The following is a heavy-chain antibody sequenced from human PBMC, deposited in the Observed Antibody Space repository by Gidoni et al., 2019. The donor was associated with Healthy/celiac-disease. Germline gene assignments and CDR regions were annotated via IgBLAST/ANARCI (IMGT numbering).Heavy chain of an antibody. J-gene: IGHJ4*02. CDR2: ISSSSSYI. CDR1: GFTFSSYS. Sequence: EVQLVESGGGLVKPGGSLRLSCAASGFTFSSYSMNWVRQAPGKGLEWVSSISSSSSYIYYADSVKGRFTISRDNAKNSLYLQMNSLRAEDTAVYYCARDLTGWLQSSYSWGQGTLVTVSS. D-gene: IGHD5-12*01. CDR3: ARDLTGWLQSSYS. V-gene: IGHV3-21*01.